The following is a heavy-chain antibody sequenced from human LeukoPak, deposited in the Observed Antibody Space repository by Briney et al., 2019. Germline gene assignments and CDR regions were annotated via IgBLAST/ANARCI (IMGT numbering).Heavy chain of an antibody. CDR3: AKSGISAPDFDY. D-gene: IGHD3-10*01. Sequence: HPGGSLRLSCAASGFTFSSYAMSWVRQAPGKGLEWVSAISGSGGSTYYADSVKGRFTISRDNSKNTLYLQMNSLRAEDTAVYYCAKSGISAPDFDYWGQGTLVTVSS. V-gene: IGHV3-23*01. J-gene: IGHJ4*02. CDR2: ISGSGGST. CDR1: GFTFSSYA.